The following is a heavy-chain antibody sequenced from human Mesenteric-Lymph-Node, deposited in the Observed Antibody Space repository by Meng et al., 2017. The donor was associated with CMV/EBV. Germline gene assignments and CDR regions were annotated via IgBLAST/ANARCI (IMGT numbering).Heavy chain of an antibody. V-gene: IGHV3-21*04. CDR2: ISSSSSYI. CDR1: GFTFSRYS. D-gene: IGHD3-16*01. J-gene: IGHJ5*02. Sequence: GESLMLPCVASGFTFSRYSMNWVRQAPGKGLEWVSSISSSSSYIYYADSVKGRFTISRDNAKNSLYLQMNSLRAEDTALYYCAKDVGPFYYALGEYFHGGGFDPWGLGTLVTVSS. CDR3: AKDVGPFYYALGEYFHGGGFDP.